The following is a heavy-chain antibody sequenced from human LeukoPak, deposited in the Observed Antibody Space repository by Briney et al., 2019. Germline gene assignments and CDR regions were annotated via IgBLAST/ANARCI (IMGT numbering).Heavy chain of an antibody. D-gene: IGHD2-15*01. CDR1: GYTFTSDG. CDR2: ISAYNGNT. CDR3: ARDCRGGGGSCYPGGDYYYGMDV. V-gene: IGHV1-18*01. Sequence: AAVKVSCKASGYTFTSDGISWVRQAPGQGLEWMGWISAYNGNTNYAQKLQGRVTMTTDTSTSTAYMELRSLRSDDTAVYYCARDCRGGGGSCYPGGDYYYGMDVWGQGTTVTVSS. J-gene: IGHJ6*02.